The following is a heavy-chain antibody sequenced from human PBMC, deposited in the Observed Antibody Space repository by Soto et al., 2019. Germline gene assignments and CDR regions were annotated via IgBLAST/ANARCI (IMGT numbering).Heavy chain of an antibody. CDR1: GYTFTGYG. Sequence: VKVSCKAAGYTFTGYGIGWLRLDPGQGHERMGWISAYNGNTNYAQKLQGKVTMTTDTSTSTAYRELRSLRYDDTAVYYCARDAWRLGAAGTVYYSYGMDVRGEGTTVTLSS. J-gene: IGHJ6*04. D-gene: IGHD6-13*01. CDR2: ISAYNGNT. V-gene: IGHV1-18*01. CDR3: ARDAWRLGAAGTVYYSYGMDV.